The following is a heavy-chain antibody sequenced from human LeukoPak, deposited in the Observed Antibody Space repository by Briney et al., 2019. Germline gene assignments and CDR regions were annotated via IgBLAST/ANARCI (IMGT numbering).Heavy chain of an antibody. CDR2: IKQDGSEK. Sequence: SGGTLRLSCAASGFTFSSNWMSWVRQAPGKGLEWVANIKQDGSEKYYVDSVRGRFTISRDNAKNSLYMQMKSLRAEDTAVYYCPRDPMIRGVIMMADYYYYYARDVWGQGPRVTV. V-gene: IGHV3-7*01. CDR3: PRDPMIRGVIMMADYYYYYARDV. CDR1: GFTFSSNW. J-gene: IGHJ6*02. D-gene: IGHD3-10*01.